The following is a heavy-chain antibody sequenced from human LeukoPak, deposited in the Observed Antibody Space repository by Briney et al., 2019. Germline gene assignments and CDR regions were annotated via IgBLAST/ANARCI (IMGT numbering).Heavy chain of an antibody. Sequence: PSETLSLTCTVSGGSISSYYWSWIRQPPGKGLEWIGYIYYSGSTNYNPSLKSRVTISVDTSKNQLSLKLSSVTAADTAVYYCATRGCSSTSCYDDYWGQGTLVTVSS. CDR3: ATRGCSSTSCYDDY. J-gene: IGHJ4*02. CDR2: IYYSGST. V-gene: IGHV4-59*01. CDR1: GGSISSYY. D-gene: IGHD2-2*01.